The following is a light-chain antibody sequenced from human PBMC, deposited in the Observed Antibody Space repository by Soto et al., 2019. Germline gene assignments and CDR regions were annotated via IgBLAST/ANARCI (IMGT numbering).Light chain of an antibody. CDR2: GAS. CDR3: QQYNSYPLT. CDR1: QIISTW. Sequence: DIQMTQSPSTLSASVGDRVTITCRASQIISTWLAWYQQKPGKAPNLLIYGASSLQSGVPSRFSGSGSGTEFTLTISSLQPDDFATYYCQQYNSYPLTFGGGTKVEIK. V-gene: IGKV1-5*01. J-gene: IGKJ4*01.